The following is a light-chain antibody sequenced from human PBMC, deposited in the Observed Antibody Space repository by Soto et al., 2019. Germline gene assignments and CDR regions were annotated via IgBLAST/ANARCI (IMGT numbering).Light chain of an antibody. V-gene: IGKV3-20*01. CDR2: GAS. J-gene: IGKJ2*01. CDR3: QQFEKTPPRYT. CDR1: QSISSSY. Sequence: EIVLTQSPGTLSLSPGERATLSCRASQSISSSYLAWYQQKPGQAPRLLIYGASSRAAGIQDRFSGSGSGKDFTLTISRMEPEDFEVYYCQQFEKTPPRYTFGQGTKLEIK.